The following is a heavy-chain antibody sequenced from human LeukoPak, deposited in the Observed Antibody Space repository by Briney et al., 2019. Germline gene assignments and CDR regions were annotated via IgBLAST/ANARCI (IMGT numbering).Heavy chain of an antibody. D-gene: IGHD2/OR15-2a*01. CDR2: INPSGGST. V-gene: IGHV1-46*01. Sequence: ASVKVSCKASGYTFTSYYMHWVRQAPGQGLEWMGIINPSGGSTNYAQKFQGRVTITADKSTSTAYMELSSLGSEDTAVYYCARDFRLFYGSDYWGQGTLVTVSS. CDR3: ARDFRLFYGSDY. J-gene: IGHJ4*02. CDR1: GYTFTSYY.